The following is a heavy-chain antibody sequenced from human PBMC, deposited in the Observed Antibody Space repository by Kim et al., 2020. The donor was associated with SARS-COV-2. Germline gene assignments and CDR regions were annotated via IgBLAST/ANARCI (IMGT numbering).Heavy chain of an antibody. CDR2: LYYSGST. V-gene: IGHV4-39*02. CDR1: GGSISSSSYY. CDR3: ARDGYDILTGYYNVDY. D-gene: IGHD3-9*01. J-gene: IGHJ4*01. Sequence: SETLSLTCTVSGGSISSSSYYWGWIRQPPGKGLEWIGSLYYSGSTYYNPSLKSRVTISVDTSKNQFSLKLSSVTAADTAAYYCARDGYDILTGYYNVDY.